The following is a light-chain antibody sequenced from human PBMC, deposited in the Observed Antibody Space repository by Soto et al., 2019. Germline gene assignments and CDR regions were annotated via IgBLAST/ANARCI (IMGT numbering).Light chain of an antibody. CDR3: GAWDSSLSGVL. J-gene: IGLJ2*01. Sequence: QSVLTQPPSVSAAPGQQVTISCSGETSNIGNNYVSWYQQLPGTAPKLHIYDTDNRPSGIPDRFSGSRSGTSATLGITGLQTGDEAVYYCGAWDSSLSGVLFGGGTKLTVL. V-gene: IGLV1-51*01. CDR1: TSNIGNNY. CDR2: DTD.